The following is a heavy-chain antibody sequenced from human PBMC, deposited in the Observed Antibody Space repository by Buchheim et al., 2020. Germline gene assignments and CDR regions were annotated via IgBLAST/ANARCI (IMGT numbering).Heavy chain of an antibody. Sequence: QVQLQESGPGLVKPSQTLSLTCTVSGGSISGGGDYWTWIRQHPGKGLEWIGYIAYSGTTYYNPSLKGRVIMSVDTSTNQLSLKLTSVTAADTAVYYCARDAYYFDSWGKETL. CDR2: IAYSGTT. V-gene: IGHV4-31*03. CDR3: ARDAYYFDS. CDR1: GGSISGGGDY. J-gene: IGHJ4*02. D-gene: IGHD3-16*01.